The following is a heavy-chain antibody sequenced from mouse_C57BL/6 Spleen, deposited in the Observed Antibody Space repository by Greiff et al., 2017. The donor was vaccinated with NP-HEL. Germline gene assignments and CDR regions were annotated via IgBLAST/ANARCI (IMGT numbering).Heavy chain of an antibody. V-gene: IGHV1-63*01. J-gene: IGHJ2*01. CDR1: GYTFTNYW. D-gene: IGHD2-3*01. CDR3: ARWGDGYYQSFFDY. Sequence: VQLQQSGAELVRPGTSVKMSCKASGYTFTNYWIGWAKQRPGHGLEWIGDIYPGGGYTNYNEKFKGKATLTADKSSSTAYMQFSSLTSEDSAIYYCARWGDGYYQSFFDYWGQGTTLTVSS. CDR2: IYPGGGYT.